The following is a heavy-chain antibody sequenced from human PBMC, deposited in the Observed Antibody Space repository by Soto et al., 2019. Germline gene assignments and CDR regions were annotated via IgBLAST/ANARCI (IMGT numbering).Heavy chain of an antibody. J-gene: IGHJ4*02. D-gene: IGHD6-13*01. V-gene: IGHV1-18*01. CDR3: ARDLALFIAAAGPQGDY. Sequence: QVQLVQSGAEVKKPGASVKVSCKASGYTFTSYGISWVRQAPGPGLEWMGWISAYNGNTNYAQKLQGRVTMTTDTSTSTAYMELRSLRSDDTAVYYCARDLALFIAAAGPQGDYWGQGTLVTVSS. CDR2: ISAYNGNT. CDR1: GYTFTSYG.